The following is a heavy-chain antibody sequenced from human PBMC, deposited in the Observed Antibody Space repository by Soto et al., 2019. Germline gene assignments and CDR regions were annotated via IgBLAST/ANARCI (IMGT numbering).Heavy chain of an antibody. CDR2: IKSKIDGGTT. D-gene: IGHD2-21*02. Sequence: EVQLVESGGGLVKPGGSLRLSCTVSGFIVSSAWMNWVRQAPGKGLEWVGRIKSKIDGGTTDYAAPVQGRFTISLEDSKTMLYLQMESLRTEDTAVYYCTPAPQRALTEDTARSWGQGTLVTVSS. CDR3: TPAPQRALTEDTARS. CDR1: GFIVSSAW. V-gene: IGHV3-15*07. J-gene: IGHJ5*02.